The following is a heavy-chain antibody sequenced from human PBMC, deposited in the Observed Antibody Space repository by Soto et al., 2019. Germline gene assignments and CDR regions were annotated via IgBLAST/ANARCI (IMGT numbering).Heavy chain of an antibody. CDR3: AREGQPAAGTTPHN. Sequence: QEQLVESGGGVVQPGRSLRLSCEASGFNFSSYAMHWVRQAPGKGLEWVAVISYDGGKKYYAESVKGRFTISRDNSKNTLYVEMNSLSAEDTAVYYCAREGQPAAGTTPHNWGQGTLVTVSS. D-gene: IGHD6-13*01. CDR2: ISYDGGKK. V-gene: IGHV3-30*04. J-gene: IGHJ4*02. CDR1: GFNFSSYA.